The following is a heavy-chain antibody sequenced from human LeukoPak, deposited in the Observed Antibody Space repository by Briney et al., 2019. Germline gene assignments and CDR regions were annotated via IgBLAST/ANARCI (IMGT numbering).Heavy chain of an antibody. CDR1: GFTFGDYA. Sequence: GGSLRLSCTASGFTFGDYAMSWFRQAPGKGLEWVGFIRSKAYGGTTEYAASVKGRFTISRDDSKSIAYLQMNSLKTEDTAVYYCTRLELGYCSGGSCLDYYYYYMDVWGKGTTVTVSS. CDR3: TRLELGYCSGGSCLDYYYYYMDV. D-gene: IGHD2-15*01. CDR2: IRSKAYGGTT. J-gene: IGHJ6*03. V-gene: IGHV3-49*03.